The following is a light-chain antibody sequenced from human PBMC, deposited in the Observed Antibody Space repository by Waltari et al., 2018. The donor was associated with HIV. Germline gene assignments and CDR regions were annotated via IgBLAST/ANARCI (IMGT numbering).Light chain of an antibody. CDR1: SSDVGAYNY. CDR2: EVF. V-gene: IGLV2-14*01. J-gene: IGLJ2*01. CDR3: SSYTSRNTVV. Sequence: SALTQPASVSVSPGQSITISCSGTSSDVGAYNYVSWYRHHPGKAPELMIYEVFNRPSGVSNRFSGSKSDNTASLTISGLQADDEADYYCSSYTSRNTVVFGGGTKVTVL.